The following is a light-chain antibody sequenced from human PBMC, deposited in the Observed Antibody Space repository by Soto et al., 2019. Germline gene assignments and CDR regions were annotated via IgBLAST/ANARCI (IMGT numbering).Light chain of an antibody. Sequence: EIVLTQSPGTLSLSPGERATLSCRAIQSVSNNYLAWYQQKSGKPPRLVIYDSTLRANGVPDRFGGSRSGTEFTLTINSLEPEDFAVYYCQQRNVWPPITFGQGTRLEIK. CDR2: DST. V-gene: IGKV3D-20*02. J-gene: IGKJ5*01. CDR1: QSVSNNY. CDR3: QQRNVWPPIT.